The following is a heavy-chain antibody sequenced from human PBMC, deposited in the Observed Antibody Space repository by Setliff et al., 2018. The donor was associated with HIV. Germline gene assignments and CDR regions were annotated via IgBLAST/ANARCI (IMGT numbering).Heavy chain of an antibody. D-gene: IGHD3-16*01. Sequence: SETLSLTCTVSGGSISSSSYYWGWIRQPPGKGLEWIGSIYYSGSTYYNPSLKSRLTISLDTSKNQFSLRLISVTPADTAVYYCARGTKSVWGRWFDPWGQGALVTVSS. J-gene: IGHJ5*02. CDR3: ARGTKSVWGRWFDP. CDR1: GGSISSSSYY. CDR2: IYYSGST. V-gene: IGHV4-39*07.